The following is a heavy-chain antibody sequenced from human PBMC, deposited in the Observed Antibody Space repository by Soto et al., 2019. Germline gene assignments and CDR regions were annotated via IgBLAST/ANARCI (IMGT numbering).Heavy chain of an antibody. V-gene: IGHV1-3*01. D-gene: IGHD2-15*01. Sequence: ASVKVSCKASGYTFTSYAMHWVRQAPGQRLEWMGWINAGNGNTKYSQKFQGRVTITRDTSASTAYMELSSLRSEDTAVYYCARDIVVVVAPGAFDIWGQGTMVTVSS. CDR2: INAGNGNT. CDR1: GYTFTSYA. J-gene: IGHJ3*02. CDR3: ARDIVVVVAPGAFDI.